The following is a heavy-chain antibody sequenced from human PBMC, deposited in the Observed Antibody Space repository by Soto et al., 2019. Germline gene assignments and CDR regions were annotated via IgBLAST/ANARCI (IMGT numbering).Heavy chain of an antibody. CDR2: IYSGGST. CDR3: ARDWGTMVRGVTGMDV. CDR1: GFTVSSNY. Sequence: GGSLRLSCAASGFTVSSNYMSWVRQAPGKGLEWVSVIYSGGSTYYADSVKGRFTISRDNSKNTLYLQMNSLRAEDTAVYYCARDWGTMVRGVTGMDVWGQGTTVTVSS. J-gene: IGHJ6*02. V-gene: IGHV3-53*01. D-gene: IGHD3-10*01.